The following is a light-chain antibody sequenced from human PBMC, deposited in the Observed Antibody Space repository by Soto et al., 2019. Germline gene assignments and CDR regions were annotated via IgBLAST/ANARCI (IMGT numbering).Light chain of an antibody. Sequence: DIQMTQSPSSLSASVGDRVTITCRASQDIITYLNWYQQKPGKAPNLLISLASNLQTGVPSRFSGSGSGTDFTLTISSLQPEDFATYYCQQSYNTPLITFGQGTRLEIK. CDR1: QDIITY. V-gene: IGKV1-39*01. CDR3: QQSYNTPLIT. J-gene: IGKJ5*01. CDR2: LAS.